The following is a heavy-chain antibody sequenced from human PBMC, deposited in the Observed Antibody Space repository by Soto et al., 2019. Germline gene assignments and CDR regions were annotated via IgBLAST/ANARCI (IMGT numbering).Heavy chain of an antibody. CDR2: ISWNSGSI. J-gene: IGHJ4*02. D-gene: IGHD3-22*01. Sequence: GGSLRLSCAASGFPFSSYGMHWVRQAPGKGLEWVSGISWNSGSIGYADSVKGRFTISRDNSKNTLYLQMNSLRAEDTAVYYCAKDKYDSSGYYRPFDYWGQGTLVTVSS. V-gene: IGHV3-NL1*01. CDR3: AKDKYDSSGYYRPFDY. CDR1: GFPFSSYG.